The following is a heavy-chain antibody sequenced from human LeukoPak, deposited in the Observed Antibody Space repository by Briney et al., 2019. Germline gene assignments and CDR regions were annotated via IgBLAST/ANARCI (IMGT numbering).Heavy chain of an antibody. CDR1: GFTFSDYY. J-gene: IGHJ3*02. Sequence: GGSLRLSCAASGFTFSDYYMSWIRQARGKGLEWVSYISSASSYTSYADSVKGRFTISRDNAKNSLYLQMNSLRAEDTAVYYCARGQYCTNGVCYDAFDIWGQGTTVTVSS. CDR2: ISSASSYT. CDR3: ARGQYCTNGVCYDAFDI. V-gene: IGHV3-11*06. D-gene: IGHD2-8*01.